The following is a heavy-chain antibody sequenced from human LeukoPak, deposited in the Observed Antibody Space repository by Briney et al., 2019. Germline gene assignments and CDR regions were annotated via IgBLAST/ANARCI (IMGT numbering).Heavy chain of an antibody. CDR1: GGTFSSYA. Sequence: ASVKVSCKASGGTFSSYAISWVRQAPGQGLEWMGGIIPIFGTANYAQKFQGRVTITADESTSTAYMELSSLRSEDTAVYYCACTRMVRGVIITNYYYGMDVWGKGTTVTVPS. D-gene: IGHD3-10*01. CDR2: IIPIFGTA. J-gene: IGHJ6*04. CDR3: ACTRMVRGVIITNYYYGMDV. V-gene: IGHV1-69*01.